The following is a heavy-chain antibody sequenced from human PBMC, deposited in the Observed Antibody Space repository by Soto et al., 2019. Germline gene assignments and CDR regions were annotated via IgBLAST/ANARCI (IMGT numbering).Heavy chain of an antibody. V-gene: IGHV1-69*13. CDR1: GGTFSSYA. D-gene: IGHD3-22*01. CDR3: ARDLHYYDSSGHDY. CDR2: IIPIFGTA. Sequence: SVKVSCKASGGTFSSYAISWVRQAPGQGLEWMGGIIPIFGTANYAQKFQGRVTITADESTSTAYMELSSLRSEDTAVYYCARDLHYYDSSGHDYWGQGTLVTVS. J-gene: IGHJ4*02.